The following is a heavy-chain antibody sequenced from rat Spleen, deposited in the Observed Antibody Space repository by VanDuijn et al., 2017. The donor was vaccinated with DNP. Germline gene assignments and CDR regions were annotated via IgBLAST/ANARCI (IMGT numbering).Heavy chain of an antibody. D-gene: IGHD1-1*01. CDR3: ARQHRWSYYFDY. V-gene: IGHV5-17*01. CDR1: GFIFSDYA. J-gene: IGHJ2*01. CDR2: IIYDGSST. Sequence: EVQLVESGGGLVQPGNSLRLSCAASGFIFSDYAMAWVRQSPKMGLEWVATIIYDGSSTFYRDSVTGRFTISRDFAKSTLYLQMDSLRSDDTATYYCARQHRWSYYFDYWGQGVMVTVSS.